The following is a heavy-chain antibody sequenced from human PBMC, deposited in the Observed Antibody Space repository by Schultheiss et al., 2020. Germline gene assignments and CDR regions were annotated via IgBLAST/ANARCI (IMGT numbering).Heavy chain of an antibody. CDR1: GFTFSSYA. D-gene: IGHD3-10*01. V-gene: IGHV3-23*01. Sequence: GESLKIPCAASGFTFSSYAMTWVRQAPGEGLEWVSAISGSGGSTYYADSVKGRFTISRDNSKTTLYLQMNSLRAEDTAVYYCAKGRGAGSYSLNYWGQGTLVTGYS. CDR3: AKGRGAGSYSLNY. J-gene: IGHJ4*02. CDR2: ISGSGGST.